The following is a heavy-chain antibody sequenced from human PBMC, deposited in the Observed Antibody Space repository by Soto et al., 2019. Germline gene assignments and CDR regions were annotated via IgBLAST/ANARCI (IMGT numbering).Heavy chain of an antibody. Sequence: GESLKISCKGSGYSFTSYWIGWVRQMPGKGLEWMGIIYPGDSDTRYSPSFQGQVTISADKSISTAYLQWSSLKASDTAMYYCARQNYDILTGTFDAFDIWGQGTMVTVSS. J-gene: IGHJ3*02. D-gene: IGHD3-9*01. CDR1: GYSFTSYW. CDR3: ARQNYDILTGTFDAFDI. CDR2: IYPGDSDT. V-gene: IGHV5-51*01.